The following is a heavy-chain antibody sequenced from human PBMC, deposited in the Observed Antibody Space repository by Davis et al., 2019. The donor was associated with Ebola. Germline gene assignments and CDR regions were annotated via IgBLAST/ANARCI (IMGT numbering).Heavy chain of an antibody. V-gene: IGHV1-18*01. D-gene: IGHD3-9*01. CDR2: ISAYNGNT. Sequence: ASVKVSCKASGYTFTSYGISWVRQAPGQGLEWMGWISAYNGNTNYAQKLQGRVTMTTDTSTSTAYMELRSLRSDDTAVYYCARDAGWDYDILTGYKNPDYWGQGTLVTVSS. CDR3: ARDAGWDYDILTGYKNPDY. J-gene: IGHJ4*02. CDR1: GYTFTSYG.